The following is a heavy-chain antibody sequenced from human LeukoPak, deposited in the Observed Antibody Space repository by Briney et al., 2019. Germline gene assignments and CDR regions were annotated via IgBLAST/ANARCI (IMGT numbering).Heavy chain of an antibody. CDR3: ARQRIAVASRLWYYYGMDV. CDR2: IYYSGST. J-gene: IGHJ6*02. V-gene: IGHV4-59*08. D-gene: IGHD6-19*01. Sequence: ASETLSLTCTVSGGSISSYYWSWIRQPPGKGLEWIGYIYYSGSTNYNPSLKSRVTISVDTSKNQFSLKLSSVTAADTAVYYCARQRIAVASRLWYYYGMDVWGQGTTVTVSS. CDR1: GGSISSYY.